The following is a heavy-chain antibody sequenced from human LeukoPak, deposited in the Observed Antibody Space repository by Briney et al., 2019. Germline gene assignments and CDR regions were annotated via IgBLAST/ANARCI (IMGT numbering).Heavy chain of an antibody. V-gene: IGHV5-51*01. CDR2: IYPGDSDT. CDR3: ARPSYNWNDGFDS. D-gene: IGHD1-1*01. Sequence: GESLKISCKGSGYSFTTYWIGWVRQMPGKGLEWMGIIYPGDSDTRYSPSFQGQVTISADKSINTAYLQWSSLKASDTAMYYCARPSYNWNDGFDSWGQGTLVTVSS. J-gene: IGHJ4*02. CDR1: GYSFTTYW.